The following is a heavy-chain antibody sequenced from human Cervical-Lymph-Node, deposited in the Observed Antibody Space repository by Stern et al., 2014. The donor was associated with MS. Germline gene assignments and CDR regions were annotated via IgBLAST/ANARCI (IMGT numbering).Heavy chain of an antibody. CDR1: GYTFTTYG. Sequence: QMQLVQSGTEVKKPGASLLVSCKASGYTFTTYGITWVRQAPGQGLEGRGWTSADSGNTKYAQKFQDRVTMTRDTTTGTAYMEVRSLRSEDTAVYYCARDKMHAFDYWGQGTQVTVPS. J-gene: IGHJ4*02. V-gene: IGHV1-18*01. CDR3: ARDKMHAFDY. D-gene: IGHD2-8*01. CDR2: TSADSGNT.